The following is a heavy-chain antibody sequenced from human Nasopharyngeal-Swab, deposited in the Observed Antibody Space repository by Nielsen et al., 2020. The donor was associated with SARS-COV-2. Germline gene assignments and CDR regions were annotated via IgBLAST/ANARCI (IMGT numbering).Heavy chain of an antibody. D-gene: IGHD5-18*01. CDR1: GFTFDDYA. V-gene: IGHV3-9*01. CDR3: AKDIGVDTAMIDY. Sequence: SLKISCAASGFTFDDYAMHWVRQAPGKGLEWVSGISWNSGRIAYADSVKGRFTISRDNAKNSLYLQMNSLRAEDTALYYCAKDIGVDTAMIDYWGQGTLVTVSS. J-gene: IGHJ4*02. CDR2: ISWNSGRI.